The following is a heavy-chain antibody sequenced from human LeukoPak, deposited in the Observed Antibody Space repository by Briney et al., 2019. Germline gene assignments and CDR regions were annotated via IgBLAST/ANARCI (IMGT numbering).Heavy chain of an antibody. Sequence: PSETLSLTCTVSGGSISSYYWSWIRQPPGKGLEWIGYIYYSGSTNYNPSLKSRVTISVDTSKNQFSLKLSSVTAEDTAVYYCARGGSSWIRYFDWFPDYWGQGTLVTVSS. J-gene: IGHJ4*02. CDR2: IYYSGST. CDR1: GGSISSYY. D-gene: IGHD3-9*01. V-gene: IGHV4-59*01. CDR3: ARGGSSWIRYFDWFPDY.